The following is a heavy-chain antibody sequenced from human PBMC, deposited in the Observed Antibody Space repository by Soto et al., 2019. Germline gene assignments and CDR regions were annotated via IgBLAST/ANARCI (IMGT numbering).Heavy chain of an antibody. CDR3: ARVTVVPAAMPHEHRNWYSDL. D-gene: IGHD2-2*01. V-gene: IGHV3-30-3*01. CDR1: GFTFSGYS. J-gene: IGHJ2*01. CDR2: ILYDGTNK. Sequence: QVKLVESGGGVVQPGRSLRLSCGASGFTFSGYSMHWVRQAPGKGLEWVAVILYDGTNKYYAASVRGRFTISRDNSKNTLYLEMNSLRVADTAVYYCARVTVVPAAMPHEHRNWYSDLWGRGTLVTVSS.